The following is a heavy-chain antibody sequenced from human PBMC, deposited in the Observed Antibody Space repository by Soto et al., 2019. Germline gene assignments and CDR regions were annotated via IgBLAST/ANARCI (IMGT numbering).Heavy chain of an antibody. D-gene: IGHD2-15*01. CDR1: GGTFSDFT. CDR3: ARYWSAGTLYGAFDI. V-gene: IGHV1-69*06. J-gene: IGHJ3*02. Sequence: QVQLVQSGSEVKKPGSSVKVSCKASGGTFSDFTLSWLRQAPGRGLEWMGGIIPMIGATNNAQKLKGRLTITADKSTGTVYMELNSLRSDDTAIYYCARYWSAGTLYGAFDIWGQGTEVTVSP. CDR2: IIPMIGAT.